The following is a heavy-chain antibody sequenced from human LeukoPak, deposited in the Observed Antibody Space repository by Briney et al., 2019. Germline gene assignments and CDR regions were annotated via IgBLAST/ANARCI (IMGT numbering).Heavy chain of an antibody. CDR2: INHSGST. D-gene: IGHD3-3*01. CDR3: ASFGVEGITIFGVVPSPS. CDR1: GGSFSDYY. J-gene: IGHJ4*02. Sequence: SETLSLICAVYGGSFSDYYWSWIRQTPGKGLEWIGEINHSGSTSYNSSLKSRVTISVDTSKNQFSLKLSSVTAADTAVYYCASFGVEGITIFGVVPSPSWGQGTLVTVSS. V-gene: IGHV4-34*01.